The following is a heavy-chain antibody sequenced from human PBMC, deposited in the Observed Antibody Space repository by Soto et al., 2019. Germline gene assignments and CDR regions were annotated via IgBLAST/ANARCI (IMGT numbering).Heavy chain of an antibody. CDR2: ISAYNGNT. Sequence: ASVKVSCKASGYTFTSYGISWVRQAPGQGLEWMGWISAYNGNTNYAQKLQDRVTMTTDTSTSTAYMELRSLRSDDTAVYYCARDREDYDFWSGYFYYYYYGMDVWGQGTTVTVSS. D-gene: IGHD3-3*01. CDR3: ARDREDYDFWSGYFYYYYYGMDV. CDR1: GYTFTSYG. V-gene: IGHV1-18*01. J-gene: IGHJ6*02.